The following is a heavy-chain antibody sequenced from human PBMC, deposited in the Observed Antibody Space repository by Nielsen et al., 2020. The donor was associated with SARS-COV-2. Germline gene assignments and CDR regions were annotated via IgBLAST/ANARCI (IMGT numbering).Heavy chain of an antibody. Sequence: GESLKISCAASGFTFSSLWMSWVRQVPGKGLEWVADIKPDGSQKFYLDSVKGRFTISRDNAKNSMSLQMNSLRVEDTAIYYCARDHGYCSGGSCYRHYSYGMDVWGQGTTVTVSS. D-gene: IGHD2-15*01. CDR2: IKPDGSQK. CDR3: ARDHGYCSGGSCYRHYSYGMDV. V-gene: IGHV3-7*01. CDR1: GFTFSSLW. J-gene: IGHJ6*02.